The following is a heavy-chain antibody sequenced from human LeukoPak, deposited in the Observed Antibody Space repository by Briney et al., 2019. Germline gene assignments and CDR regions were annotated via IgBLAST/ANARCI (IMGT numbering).Heavy chain of an antibody. D-gene: IGHD3-9*01. CDR1: GDSISRYY. CDR3: ARARYVNSFYAFDI. Sequence: SETLSLTGTVSGDSISRYYWSWIRQPPGKGLEWIGYIFYSGSTHYNPSLKSRVTISVDTSKNQFSLKLSSVTAADTAVYYCARARYVNSFYAFDIWGQGTLVTVSS. V-gene: IGHV4-59*01. J-gene: IGHJ3*02. CDR2: IFYSGST.